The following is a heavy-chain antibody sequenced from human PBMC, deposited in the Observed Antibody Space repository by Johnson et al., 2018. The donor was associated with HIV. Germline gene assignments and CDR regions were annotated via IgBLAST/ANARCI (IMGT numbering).Heavy chain of an antibody. V-gene: IGHV3-23*04. J-gene: IGHJ3*02. CDR2: ISGSGGST. CDR3: ARDGIVAEPKWDAFDI. CDR1: GFTFSSYA. Sequence: VQLVESGGGLVQPGGSLRLSCAASGFTFSSYAMSWVRQAPGKGLEWVSAISGSGGSTYYADSVKGRFTISRNNSKNTLYLQMTSLRAEDTAVYYCARDGIVAEPKWDAFDIWGQGTMVTVSS. D-gene: IGHD6-13*01.